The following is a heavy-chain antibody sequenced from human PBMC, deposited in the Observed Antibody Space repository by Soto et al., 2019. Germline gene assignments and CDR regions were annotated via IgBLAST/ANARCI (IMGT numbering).Heavy chain of an antibody. V-gene: IGHV1-46*01. Sequence: QVQLVQSGAEVKKPGASVKVSCKAPGYTFTNSYIHWVRQAPGQGLEWMALLNPNGGSTNYAQNFQGRVTVTRDTSTSTVYMELTSLTSEDTAVYYCARNLAAGDYWGQGTLVTVSS. CDR1: GYTFTNSY. D-gene: IGHD6-13*01. CDR3: ARNLAAGDY. J-gene: IGHJ4*02. CDR2: LNPNGGST.